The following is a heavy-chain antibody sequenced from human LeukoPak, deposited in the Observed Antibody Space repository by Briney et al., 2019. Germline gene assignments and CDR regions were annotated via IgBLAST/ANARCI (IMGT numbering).Heavy chain of an antibody. CDR3: AKTSYGSGSYYIRERYFDY. CDR2: ISSSGSTI. CDR1: GFTFSSYE. J-gene: IGHJ4*02. D-gene: IGHD3-10*01. V-gene: IGHV3-48*03. Sequence: GGSLRLSCAASGFTFSSYEVNWVRQAPGKGLEWVSYISSSGSTIYYADSVKGRFTISRDNAKNSLYLQMNSLRAEDTAVYYCAKTSYGSGSYYIRERYFDYWGQGTLVTVSS.